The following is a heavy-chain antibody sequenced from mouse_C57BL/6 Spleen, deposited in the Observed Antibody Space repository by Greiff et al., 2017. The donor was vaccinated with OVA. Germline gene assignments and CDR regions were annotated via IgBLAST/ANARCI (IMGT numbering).Heavy chain of an antibody. Sequence: VKLQQPGAELVKPGASVKLSCKASGYTFTSYWMHWVKQRPGQGLEWIGMIHPNSGSTNYNEKFKSKATLTVDKSSSTSYMQLSSLTSEDSAVYYCATVLTFDYWGQGTTLTVSS. CDR1: GYTFTSYW. CDR2: IHPNSGST. D-gene: IGHD1-1*01. J-gene: IGHJ2*01. CDR3: ATVLTFDY. V-gene: IGHV1-64*01.